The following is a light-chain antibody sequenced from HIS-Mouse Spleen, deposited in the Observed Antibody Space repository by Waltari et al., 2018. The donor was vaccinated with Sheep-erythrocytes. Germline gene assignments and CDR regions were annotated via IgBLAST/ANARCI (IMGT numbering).Light chain of an antibody. CDR1: VLAQQY. V-gene: IGLV3-27*01. CDR3: YSAADNNLGV. CDR2: KDS. J-gene: IGLJ3*02. Sequence: SHELTQPSSVSVSPGQTARIPCSGDVLAQQYARWCQQKPGQAAVLVIYKDSERPAGIPERFSGSSSGTTVTLTISGAQVEDEADYYCYSAADNNLGVFGGGTKLTVL.